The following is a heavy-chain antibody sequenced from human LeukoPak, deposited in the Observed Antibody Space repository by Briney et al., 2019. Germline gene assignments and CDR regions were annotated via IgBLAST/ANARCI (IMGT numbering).Heavy chain of an antibody. D-gene: IGHD5-18*01. J-gene: IGHJ4*02. CDR3: AREGYSYGAFDY. CDR2: ISYDGSNK. V-gene: IGHV3-30-3*01. CDR1: GFTFSSYA. Sequence: GGSLRLSCAASGFTFSSYAMHWVRQAPGKGLEWVAVISYDGSNKYYADSVKGRFTISRDNSKNTLYLQMNSLRAEDTAVYYCAREGYSYGAFDYRGQGTLVTVSS.